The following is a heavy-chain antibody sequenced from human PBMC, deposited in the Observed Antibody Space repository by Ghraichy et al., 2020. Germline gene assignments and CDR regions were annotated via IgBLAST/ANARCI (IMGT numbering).Heavy chain of an antibody. J-gene: IGHJ4*02. CDR3: ARGSSDLGRSAPEY. D-gene: IGHD3-16*01. CDR1: GGSISDYY. V-gene: IGHV4-59*01. Sequence: SETLSLTCTVSGGSISDYYWSWFRQPPGKGLEWMGYIHYSGSTNYNPSLKSRVTTSVDTSKNQISLHLTSVTAADTAVYYCARGSSDLGRSAPEYWGQGTLVTVSS. CDR2: IHYSGST.